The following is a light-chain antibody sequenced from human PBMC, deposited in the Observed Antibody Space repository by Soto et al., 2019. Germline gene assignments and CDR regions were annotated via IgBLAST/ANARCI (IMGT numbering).Light chain of an antibody. V-gene: IGKV1-5*03. Sequence: DIQMTQSPSTLSASVGDRVTITCRASQSISSWLAWYQQKPGKAPKLLIYKASSLESGVPSRFSGSGSGTEFTLTISSLQPDDFATYYCQQMGTFGQGTKVE. CDR2: KAS. J-gene: IGKJ1*01. CDR1: QSISSW. CDR3: QQMGT.